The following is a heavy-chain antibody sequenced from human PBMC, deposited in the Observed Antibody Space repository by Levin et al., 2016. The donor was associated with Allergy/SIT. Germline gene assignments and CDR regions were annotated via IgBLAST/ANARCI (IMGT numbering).Heavy chain of an antibody. J-gene: IGHJ6*02. D-gene: IGHD3-9*01. Sequence: WIRQPPGKGLEWVSVIYSGGSTYYADSVKGRFTISRDNSKNTLYLQMNSLRAEDTAVYYCAKDLNYDILTGYDYYYGMDVWGQGTTVTVSS. V-gene: IGHV3-53*01. CDR3: AKDLNYDILTGYDYYYGMDV. CDR2: IYSGGST.